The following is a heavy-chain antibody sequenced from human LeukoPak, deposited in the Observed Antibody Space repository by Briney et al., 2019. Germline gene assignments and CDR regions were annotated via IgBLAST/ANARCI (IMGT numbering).Heavy chain of an antibody. V-gene: IGHV1-69*13. CDR3: ARGPRYFDWLFAGSED. D-gene: IGHD3-9*01. J-gene: IGHJ4*02. CDR2: IIPIFGTA. CDR1: GGTFSSYA. Sequence: ASVKVSCKASGGTFSSYAISWVRQAPGQGLERMGGIIPIFGTANYAQKFQGRVTITADESTSTAYMELSSLRSEDTAVYYCARGPRYFDWLFAGSEDWGQGTLVTVSS.